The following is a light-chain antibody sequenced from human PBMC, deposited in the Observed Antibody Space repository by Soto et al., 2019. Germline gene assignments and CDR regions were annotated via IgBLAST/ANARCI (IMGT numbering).Light chain of an antibody. Sequence: QSVLTQPPSASGSPGQSVTISCTGTSSDFSGYNYVSWYQQHPGKAPKLIIYEVTKRPSGVPDRFSGSKSGNTASLTVSGLHAEDEADYYCSSYAGSNSYVFGTRTKLTVL. V-gene: IGLV2-8*01. CDR2: EVT. CDR1: SSDFSGYNY. CDR3: SSYAGSNSYV. J-gene: IGLJ1*01.